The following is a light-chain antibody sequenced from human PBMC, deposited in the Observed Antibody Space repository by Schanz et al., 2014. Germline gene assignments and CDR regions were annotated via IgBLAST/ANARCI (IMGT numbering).Light chain of an antibody. CDR1: QSVSSY. V-gene: IGKV3-20*01. CDR3: QQYGSSYT. J-gene: IGKJ2*01. CDR2: GAS. Sequence: EIVLTQSPATLSLSPGERATLSCRASQSVSSYLAWYQQKPGQAPRLLMYGASTRATGIPARFSGSGSGTEFTLTISRLEPEDFAVYYCQQYGSSYTFGQGTTLEIK.